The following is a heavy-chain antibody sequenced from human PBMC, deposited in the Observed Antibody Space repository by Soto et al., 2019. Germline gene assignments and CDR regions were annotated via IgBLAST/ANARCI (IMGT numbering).Heavy chain of an antibody. J-gene: IGHJ5*02. Sequence: SVKVSCKASGGTFSSYTISWVRQAPGQGLEWMGRIIPILGIPTYAQKFQGRVTITADTSKNQFSLQLNSVTPEDTAVYYCARAYCSGGSCWAWSNWFDPWGQGTLVTVSS. D-gene: IGHD2-15*01. CDR2: IIPILGIP. CDR3: ARAYCSGGSCWAWSNWFDP. V-gene: IGHV1-69*02. CDR1: GGTFSSYT.